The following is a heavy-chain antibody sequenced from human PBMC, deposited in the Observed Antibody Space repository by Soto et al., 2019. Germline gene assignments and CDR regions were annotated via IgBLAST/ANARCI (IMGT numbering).Heavy chain of an antibody. CDR1: GFTFSDYY. CDR2: ISSSSSYT. CDR3: ARVYDFWSGYYFHPLYYFDY. D-gene: IGHD3-3*01. V-gene: IGHV3-11*06. Sequence: GGSLRLSCAASGFTFSDYYMSSIRQAPGKGLEWVSYISSSSSYTNYADSVKGRFTISRDNAKNSLYLQMNSLRAEDTAVYYCARVYDFWSGYYFHPLYYFDYWGQGTLVTAPQ. J-gene: IGHJ4*02.